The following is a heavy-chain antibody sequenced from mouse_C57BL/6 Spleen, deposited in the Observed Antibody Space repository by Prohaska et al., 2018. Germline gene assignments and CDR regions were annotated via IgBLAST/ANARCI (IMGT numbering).Heavy chain of an antibody. CDR2: IRSKSKNYAT. CDR3: VRLRRSNYGGYWYFDV. CDR1: GFSFNTYA. V-gene: IGHV10-1*01. D-gene: IGHD2-5*01. J-gene: IGHJ1*03. Sequence: EVQLVESGGGLVQPKGSLKLSCAASGFSFNTYAMNWVRQAPGKGLEWVVRIRSKSKNYATYYADSVKDRFTSSRDDSESMLYLQMNNLKTEETAMYYCVRLRRSNYGGYWYFDVWGTGTTVTVSS.